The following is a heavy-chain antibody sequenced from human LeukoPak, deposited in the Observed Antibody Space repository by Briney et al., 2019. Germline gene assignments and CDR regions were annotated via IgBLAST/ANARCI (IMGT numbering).Heavy chain of an antibody. CDR3: ARAHYDYVWGSSTGSWFDP. D-gene: IGHD3-16*01. Sequence: ASVKVSCKASGGTFSSYAISWVRQAPGQGLEWMGGIIPIFGTANYAQKFQGRVTITADKSTSTAYMELSSLRSEDTAVYYCARAHYDYVWGSSTGSWFDPWGQGTLVTVSS. J-gene: IGHJ5*02. V-gene: IGHV1-69*06. CDR2: IIPIFGTA. CDR1: GGTFSSYA.